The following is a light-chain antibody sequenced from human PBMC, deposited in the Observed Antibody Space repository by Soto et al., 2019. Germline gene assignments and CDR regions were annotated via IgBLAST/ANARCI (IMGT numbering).Light chain of an antibody. CDR3: QQSYSTPPIT. CDR2: AAS. V-gene: IGKV1-39*01. Sequence: DIQMTQSPSSLSASVGDRVTITCRASQSISSYLNWYQQKPGKAPKLLIYAASSLQSGVPSRFSGRGSGKDFTLTISSLQPEDFATYYCQQSYSTPPITFGQGTRLEIK. J-gene: IGKJ5*01. CDR1: QSISSY.